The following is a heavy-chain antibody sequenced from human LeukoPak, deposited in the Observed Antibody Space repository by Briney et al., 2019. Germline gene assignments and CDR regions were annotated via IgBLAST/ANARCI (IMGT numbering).Heavy chain of an antibody. CDR2: ISSSSSTI. D-gene: IGHD5-12*01. J-gene: IGHJ4*02. CDR3: ARGRDGYNPANFDY. Sequence: GGSLRLSCAASGFTFSSYSMNWVRQAPGKGLEGVSYISSSSSTIYYADSVKGRFTISRDNAKNSLYLQMNSLRDEDTAVYYCARGRDGYNPANFDYWGQGTLVTVSS. CDR1: GFTFSSYS. V-gene: IGHV3-48*02.